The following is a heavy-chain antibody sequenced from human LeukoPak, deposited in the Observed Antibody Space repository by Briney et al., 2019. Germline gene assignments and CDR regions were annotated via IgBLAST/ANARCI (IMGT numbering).Heavy chain of an antibody. CDR3: ARQGAFDP. J-gene: IGHJ5*02. CDR2: IYYSGST. D-gene: IGHD1-26*01. CDR1: GGSISSYY. V-gene: IGHV4-59*05. Sequence: PSETLSLTCTVSGGSISSYYWSWIRQPPGKGLEWIGSIYYSGSTYYNPSLKSRATISVDTSKNQFSLRLSSMTAADTAVYYCARQGAFDPWGQGTLVTVSS.